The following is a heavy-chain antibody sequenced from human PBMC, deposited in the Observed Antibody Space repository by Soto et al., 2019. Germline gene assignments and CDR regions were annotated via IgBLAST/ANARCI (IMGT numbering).Heavy chain of an antibody. CDR2: IQGGGSI. CDR1: GFTVSNNY. V-gene: IGHV3-66*01. J-gene: IGHJ4*02. CDR3: ARGEGSGSNALGY. Sequence: EVLLEESGGGLVQPGGSLRLSCAASGFTVSNNYMAWVRQAPWKGLEWVSVIQGGGSISYADSVRDRFTISRDSSKNTVLLQMNSLRPEDSSVYFCARGEGSGSNALGYWGQGTLVTVSS. D-gene: IGHD3-10*01.